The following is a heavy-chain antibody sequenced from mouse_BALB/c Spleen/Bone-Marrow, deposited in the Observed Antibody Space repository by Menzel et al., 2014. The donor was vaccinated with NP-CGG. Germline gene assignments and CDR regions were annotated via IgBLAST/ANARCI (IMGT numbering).Heavy chain of an antibody. CDR3: SKDGGYDYSYYFDY. Sequence: EAQGVQSGGGLAKPGGILKVPCAVSGFTFSSYSMSWVRQTPEKRLEWVATISSSGHYTYYPDSVKGRFTISRDNAKNTLYLQMSSLKSVDTAMYYCSKDGGYDYSYYFDYWGQGTTLTVSS. D-gene: IGHD2-4*01. V-gene: IGHV5-6-4*01. J-gene: IGHJ2*01. CDR2: ISSSGHYT. CDR1: GFTFSSYS.